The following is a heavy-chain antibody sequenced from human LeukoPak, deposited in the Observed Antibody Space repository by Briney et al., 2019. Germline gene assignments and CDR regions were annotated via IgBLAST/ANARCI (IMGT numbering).Heavy chain of an antibody. Sequence: PSETLSLTCTVSSGSIPASLFWWTWVRQPPGKGLEWIGEISSDGTAKYSPSLRSRVTISADKSKNQFSLKLNSVTAADTAVYYCARERVREVGLFDSWGQGALVTVSS. J-gene: IGHJ5*01. CDR3: ARERVREVGLFDS. V-gene: IGHV4-4*02. CDR1: SGSIPASLFW. CDR2: ISSDGTA. D-gene: IGHD1-26*01.